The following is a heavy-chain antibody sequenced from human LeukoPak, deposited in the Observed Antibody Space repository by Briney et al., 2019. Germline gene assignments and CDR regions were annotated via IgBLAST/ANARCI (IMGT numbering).Heavy chain of an antibody. J-gene: IGHJ3*02. Sequence: PGGSLRLSCVASGFTFSHYWMSWVRQAPGTGLEWVANIKEDGSDKYYVDSVKGRFTISRDNAKNSLFLQMNSLRAEDTAVYYCARAHGAFEIWGQGTMVTVSS. CDR3: ARAHGAFEI. V-gene: IGHV3-7*01. CDR2: IKEDGSDK. CDR1: GFTFSHYW.